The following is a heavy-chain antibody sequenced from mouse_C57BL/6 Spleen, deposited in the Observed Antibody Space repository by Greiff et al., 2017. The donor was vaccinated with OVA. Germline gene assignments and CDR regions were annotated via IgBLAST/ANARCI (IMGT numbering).Heavy chain of an antibody. Sequence: VKLVESGPGLVQPSQSLSITCTVSGFSLTSYGVHWVRQSPGKGLEWLGVIWSGGSTDYNAAFISRLSISKDNSKSQVFFKMNSLQADDTAIYYCARNWPSTVVRWDAMDYWGQGTSVTVSS. D-gene: IGHD1-1*01. CDR2: IWSGGST. CDR3: ARNWPSTVVRWDAMDY. CDR1: GFSLTSYG. J-gene: IGHJ4*01. V-gene: IGHV2-2*01.